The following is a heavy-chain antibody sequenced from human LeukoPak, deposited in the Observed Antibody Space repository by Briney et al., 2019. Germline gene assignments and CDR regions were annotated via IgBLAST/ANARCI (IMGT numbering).Heavy chain of an antibody. CDR3: ARVLQAATGLDAFDI. V-gene: IGHV1-18*01. Sequence: GASVKVSCKASGYTFTSYGISWVRQAPGQGLEWMGWISAYNGNTNYAQKLQGRVTMTTDTSTSTAYMELRSLRSDDTAVYYCARVLQAATGLDAFDIWGQGTMVTVSS. J-gene: IGHJ3*02. D-gene: IGHD6-13*01. CDR1: GYTFTSYG. CDR2: ISAYNGNT.